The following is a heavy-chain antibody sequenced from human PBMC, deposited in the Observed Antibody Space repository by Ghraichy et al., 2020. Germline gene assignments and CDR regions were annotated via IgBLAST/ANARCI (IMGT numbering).Heavy chain of an antibody. CDR1: GGSISSYY. V-gene: IGHV4-59*01. CDR2: IYYSGST. CDR3: ARGTAAGTFGY. J-gene: IGHJ4*02. D-gene: IGHD6-13*01. Sequence: SETLSLTCTVSGGSISSYYWSWIRQPPGKGLEWIGYIYYSGSTNYNPSLKSRVTISVDTSKNQFSLKLSSVTAADTAVYYCARGTAAGTFGYWGQGTLVTVSS.